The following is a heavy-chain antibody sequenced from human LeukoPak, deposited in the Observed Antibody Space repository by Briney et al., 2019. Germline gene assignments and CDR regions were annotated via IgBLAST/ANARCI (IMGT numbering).Heavy chain of an antibody. V-gene: IGHV4-4*07. CDR2: IYSRGAT. CDR1: GGSFSGYY. J-gene: IGHJ3*02. CDR3: AKEEIMADDAFDI. D-gene: IGHD5-12*01. Sequence: PSETLSLTCAVYGGSFSGYYWSWIRQPAGKGLEWIGRIYSRGATDYNPSLKSRVTISINTSKNQFSLELSSVTAAATAVYYCAKEEIMADDAFDIWGQGTMVTVSS.